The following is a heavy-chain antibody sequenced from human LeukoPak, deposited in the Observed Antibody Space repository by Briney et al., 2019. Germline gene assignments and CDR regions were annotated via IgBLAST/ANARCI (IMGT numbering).Heavy chain of an antibody. CDR1: GGSMSISSYY. D-gene: IGHD4-17*01. V-gene: IGHV4-39*07. CDR3: ARTPTVTFFDY. Sequence: SETLSLTCTVSGGSMSISSYYWGWIRQPPGKGLEWIGSIYYSESTYQNPSLKSRVTISVDTSKNQFSLKLSSVTAADTAVYYCARTPTVTFFDYWGQGTLVTVSS. CDR2: IYYSEST. J-gene: IGHJ4*02.